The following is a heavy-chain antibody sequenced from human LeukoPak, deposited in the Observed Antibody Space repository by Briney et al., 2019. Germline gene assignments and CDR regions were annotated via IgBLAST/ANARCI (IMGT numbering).Heavy chain of an antibody. J-gene: IGHJ4*02. V-gene: IGHV1-69*04. CDR1: GGTFSSYA. CDR2: IIPILGIA. CDR3: ARVAVLEWPNEFDY. D-gene: IGHD3-3*01. Sequence: SVKVSCKASGGTFSSYAISWVRQAPGQGLEWMGRIIPILGIANYAQKFQGRVTITADKSTSTAYMELSSLRSEDTAVYYCARVAVLEWPNEFDYWGQGTLVTVSS.